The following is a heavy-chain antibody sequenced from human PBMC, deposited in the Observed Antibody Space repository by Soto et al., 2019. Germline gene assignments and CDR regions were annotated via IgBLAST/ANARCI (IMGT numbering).Heavy chain of an antibody. D-gene: IGHD2-2*01. Sequence: GGSLRLSCAASGFTFSSYAMSWVRQAPGKGLEWVSAISGSGGSTYYADSVKGRFTMSRDNSKNTLYLQMNSLRAEDTAVYYCAKEGEEYQLLGGDFDYWGQGTLVTVSS. V-gene: IGHV3-23*01. CDR2: ISGSGGST. CDR1: GFTFSSYA. J-gene: IGHJ4*02. CDR3: AKEGEEYQLLGGDFDY.